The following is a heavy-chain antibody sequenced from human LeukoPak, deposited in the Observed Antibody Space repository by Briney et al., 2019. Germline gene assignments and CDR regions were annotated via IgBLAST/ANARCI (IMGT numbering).Heavy chain of an antibody. J-gene: IGHJ3*01. D-gene: IGHD6-19*01. CDR2: ISSYTGNT. CDR1: RYTFISYD. Sequence: GASVKVSCKPSRYTFISYDIGWVRPAPGQGLEWMGWISSYTGNTNYAQKLQGRVAMTTDTSTSTAYMELRSLRSDDTAVYYCGRNSSGDAFDVWGQGTMVTVSS. V-gene: IGHV1-18*01. CDR3: GRNSSGDAFDV.